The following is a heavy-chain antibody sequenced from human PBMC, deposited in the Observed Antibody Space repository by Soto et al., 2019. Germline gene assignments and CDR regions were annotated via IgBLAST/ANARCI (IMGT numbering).Heavy chain of an antibody. V-gene: IGHV1-18*01. Sequence: QVQLVQSGAEVKKPGASVKVSCKASGYTFTSYGISWVRQAPGQGLEWMGWISAYNGNTNYAQKLQGRVTMTTDTSTSTAYTELRSLRSDDTAVYYCAREGTYYYDSSGYYCYFDYWGQGTLVTVSS. CDR3: AREGTYYYDSSGYYCYFDY. CDR2: ISAYNGNT. J-gene: IGHJ4*02. D-gene: IGHD3-22*01. CDR1: GYTFTSYG.